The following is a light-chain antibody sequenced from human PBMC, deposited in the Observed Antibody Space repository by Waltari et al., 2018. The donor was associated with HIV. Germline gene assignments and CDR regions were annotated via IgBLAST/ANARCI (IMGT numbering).Light chain of an antibody. Sequence: QSALPHPASVSGSPGQSATIPCSGTTSDVCGYKFLSWYQQHPGKAPKLMIYDVSNRPSGVSNRFSGSKSGNTSSLTISGLQADDEADYYCSSYTSTNTRVFGTGAKVTVL. J-gene: IGLJ1*01. CDR3: SSYTSTNTRV. CDR1: TSDVCGYKF. V-gene: IGLV2-14*03. CDR2: DVS.